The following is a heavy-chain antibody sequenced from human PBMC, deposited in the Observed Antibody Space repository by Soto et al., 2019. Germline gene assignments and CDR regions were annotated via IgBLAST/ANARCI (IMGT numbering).Heavy chain of an antibody. CDR1: GYTFTSYA. J-gene: IGHJ4*02. V-gene: IGHV1-3*01. CDR2: INAGNGNT. CDR3: ARDLGFDCSSTSCYFDY. Sequence: QVQLVQSGAEAKKPGASVKVSCKASGYTFTSYAMHWVRQAPGQRLEWMGWINAGNGNTKYSQKLQGRVTITRDTSASTAYMELSSLRSEDTAVYYCARDLGFDCSSTSCYFDYWGQGTLVTVSS. D-gene: IGHD2-2*01.